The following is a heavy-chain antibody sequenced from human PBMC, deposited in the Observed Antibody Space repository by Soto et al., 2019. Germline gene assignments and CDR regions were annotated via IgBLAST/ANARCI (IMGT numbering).Heavy chain of an antibody. J-gene: IGHJ4*02. CDR1: GFTFSSYA. CDR2: ISYDGSNK. D-gene: IGHD3-22*01. V-gene: IGHV3-30-3*01. CDR3: ARSIYYDSSGYTFDY. Sequence: PGGSLGLSCAASGFTFSSYAMHWFRQAPGKGLEWVAVISYDGSNKYYADSVKGRFTISRDNSKNTLYLQMNSLRAEDTAVYYCARSIYYDSSGYTFDYWGQGT.